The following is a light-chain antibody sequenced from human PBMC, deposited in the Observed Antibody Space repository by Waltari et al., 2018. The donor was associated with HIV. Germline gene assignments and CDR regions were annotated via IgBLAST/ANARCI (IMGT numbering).Light chain of an antibody. J-gene: IGLJ3*02. CDR2: GNF. CDR1: SSNIAANYD. CDR3: QSYDTRSSGFLV. V-gene: IGLV1-40*01. Sequence: QSGLTQPPSVSVSPGQTVTISCTGSSSNIAANYDVHSFQQLPGTAPRVLLYGNFYRPPGVPDRCSVSKSGTAAALAITGLQADDEGYYYCQSYDTRSSGFLVFGGGTKVTVL.